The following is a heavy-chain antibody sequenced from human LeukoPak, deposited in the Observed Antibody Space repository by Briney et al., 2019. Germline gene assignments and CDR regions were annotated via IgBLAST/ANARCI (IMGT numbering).Heavy chain of an antibody. CDR2: ISAYNGNT. V-gene: IGHV1-18*01. CDR1: GYTFTSYG. D-gene: IGHD3-3*01. CDR3: ARDSDYDFWSGYLFDY. J-gene: IGHJ4*02. Sequence: ASVNVSCKASGYTFTSYGISWVRQAPGQGLEWMGWISAYNGNTNHAQKLQGRVTMTTDTSTSTAYMELRSLRSDDTAVYYCARDSDYDFWSGYLFDYWGQGTLVTVSS.